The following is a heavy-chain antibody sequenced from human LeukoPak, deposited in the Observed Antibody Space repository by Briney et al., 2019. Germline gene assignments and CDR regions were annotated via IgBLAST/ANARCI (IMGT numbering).Heavy chain of an antibody. J-gene: IGHJ4*02. V-gene: IGHV1-2*02. CDR3: ARDCYGSGSYSPPDY. CDR1: GYTFIHYY. CDR2: ISPASGGA. Sequence: ASVKVSCKASGYTFIHYYMHWVRQAPGQGLEWMGWISPASGGANYAQNFQGRVTMTWDTSISTAYMELSSLRSDDTAIYYCARDCYGSGSYSPPDYWGQGTLVTVSS. D-gene: IGHD3-10*01.